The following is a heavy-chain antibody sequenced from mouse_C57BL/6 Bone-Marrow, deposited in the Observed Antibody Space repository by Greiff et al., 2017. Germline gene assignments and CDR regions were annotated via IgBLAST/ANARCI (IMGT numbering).Heavy chain of an antibody. CDR3: ARPFITTVVAPYAMDY. CDR2: INPSSGYT. J-gene: IGHJ4*01. V-gene: IGHV1-7*01. D-gene: IGHD1-1*01. Sequence: QVQLQQSGAELAKPGASVKLSCKASGYTFTSYWMHWVKQRPGQGLEWIGYINPSSGYTKYNQKFKDKATLTADKSSSTAYMQLSSLTYEDSAVYYCARPFITTVVAPYAMDYWGQGTSVTVSS. CDR1: GYTFTSYW.